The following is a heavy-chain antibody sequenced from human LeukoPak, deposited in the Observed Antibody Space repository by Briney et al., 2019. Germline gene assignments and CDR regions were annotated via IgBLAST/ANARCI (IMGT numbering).Heavy chain of an antibody. CDR3: ARATYCYDNSGYYFEGPRAFDI. D-gene: IGHD3-22*01. Sequence: SQTLSLTCAVSGGSISSGGYSWSWIRQPPGKGLEWIGYIYHSGSTYYNPSLKSRVTISVDRSKNQFSLKLSSVTATDTAVYYCARATYCYDNSGYYFEGPRAFDIWGQGTMVTVSS. V-gene: IGHV4-30-2*01. CDR2: IYHSGST. CDR1: GGSISSGGYS. J-gene: IGHJ3*02.